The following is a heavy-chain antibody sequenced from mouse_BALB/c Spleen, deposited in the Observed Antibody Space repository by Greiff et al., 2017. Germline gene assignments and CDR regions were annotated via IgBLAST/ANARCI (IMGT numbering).Heavy chain of an antibody. Sequence: QVQLQQPGAELVKPGASVKMSCKASGYTFTSYWMHWVKQRPGQGLEWIGVIDPSDSYTSYNQKFKDKATLTADKSSSTAYMQLSSLTSEDSAVYYCARPPTVVDYWGQGTTLTVSS. CDR3: ARPPTVVDY. J-gene: IGHJ2*01. D-gene: IGHD1-1*01. V-gene: IGHV1-69*02. CDR2: IDPSDSYT. CDR1: GYTFTSYW.